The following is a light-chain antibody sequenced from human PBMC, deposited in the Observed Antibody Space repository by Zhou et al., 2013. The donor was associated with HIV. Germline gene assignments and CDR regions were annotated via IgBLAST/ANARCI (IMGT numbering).Light chain of an antibody. V-gene: IGKV3-15*01. CDR3: QQYSNWPMFT. Sequence: VMTQSPATLSVSPGERATLSCRASHNISTNLAWYQQRPGQAPRVLIYDASTRATLTPARFSGSGSGTDFTLVISGLRSEDFAVYFCQQYSNWPMFTFGPGD. J-gene: IGKJ2*01. CDR1: HNISTN. CDR2: DAS.